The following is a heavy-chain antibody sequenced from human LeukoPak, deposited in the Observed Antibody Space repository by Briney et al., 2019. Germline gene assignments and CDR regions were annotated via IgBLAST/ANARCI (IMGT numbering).Heavy chain of an antibody. V-gene: IGHV4-34*01. Sequence: PSETLSLTCAVYGGSFSGYYWIWIRQPPGKGLEWIGEINHSGSTNYNPSLKSRVTISVDTSKNQFSLKVSSVTAADTAVYYCARGAGYCTNGVCRTFYMDVWGKGTTVTVSS. J-gene: IGHJ6*03. CDR3: ARGAGYCTNGVCRTFYMDV. CDR2: INHSGST. CDR1: GGSFSGYY. D-gene: IGHD2-8*01.